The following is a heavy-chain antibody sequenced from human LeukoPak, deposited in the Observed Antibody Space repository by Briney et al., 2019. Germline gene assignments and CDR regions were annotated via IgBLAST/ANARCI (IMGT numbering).Heavy chain of an antibody. CDR2: INPSGGST. Sequence: VASVKVSCKASGYTFTSYYMHWVRQAPGQGLEWMGIINPSGGSTSYAQKFQGRVTMTRDTSTSTVYMELSSLRSEDTAVYYCARARITIFGVVIIPHFDYWGQGTLVTVSS. CDR1: GYTFTSYY. D-gene: IGHD3-3*01. V-gene: IGHV1-46*01. J-gene: IGHJ4*02. CDR3: ARARITIFGVVIIPHFDY.